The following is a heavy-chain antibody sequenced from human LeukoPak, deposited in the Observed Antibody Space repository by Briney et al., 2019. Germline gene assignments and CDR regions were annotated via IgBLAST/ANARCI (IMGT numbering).Heavy chain of an antibody. J-gene: IGHJ4*02. D-gene: IGHD2-2*01. CDR2: INQDGSGK. CDR3: AHGAMYQLDY. Sequence: GGSLRLSCAASGFTFSSYWMTWVRQAPGKGLAWVANINQDGSGKYYVDSVKGRFTISRDNAKNSLYLQMNSLRAEDTAVYYCAHGAMYQLDYWGQGTLVTVSS. V-gene: IGHV3-7*03. CDR1: GFTFSSYW.